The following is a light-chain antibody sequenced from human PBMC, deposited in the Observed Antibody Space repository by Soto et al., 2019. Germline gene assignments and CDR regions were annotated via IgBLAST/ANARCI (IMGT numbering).Light chain of an antibody. Sequence: QSALTQPRSVSGSPGKSVTISCTGTSSDVGGYNYVSWYQQYPGKAPKLIIYDVSKRPSGVPDRFSGSKSGNTASLTISGLQAEDEADYYCCSYAGTYPLWVFGGGTKLTVL. CDR2: DVS. CDR1: SSDVGGYNY. J-gene: IGLJ3*02. CDR3: CSYAGTYPLWV. V-gene: IGLV2-11*01.